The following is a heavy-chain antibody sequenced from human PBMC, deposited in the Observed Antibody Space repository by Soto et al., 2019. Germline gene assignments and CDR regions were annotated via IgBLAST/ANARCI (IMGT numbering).Heavy chain of an antibody. J-gene: IGHJ4*02. CDR2: IIPIFGTA. CDR1: GGTFSSYA. D-gene: IGHD2-15*01. CDR3: ARARRDIVVVVAAIYFDY. Sequence: QVQLVQSGAEVKKPGSSVKVSCKASGGTFSSYAISWVRQAPGQGLEWMGGIIPIFGTANYAQKFQGRVTIAADDSTSTAYMELSSLRSEDTAVYYCARARRDIVVVVAAIYFDYWGQGTLVTVSS. V-gene: IGHV1-69*01.